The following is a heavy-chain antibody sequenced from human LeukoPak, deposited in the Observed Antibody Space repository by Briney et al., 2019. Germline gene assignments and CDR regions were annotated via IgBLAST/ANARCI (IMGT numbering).Heavy chain of an antibody. CDR2: IIPIFGTA. Sequence: SVKVSCKASGGTFSSYAISWVRQAPGQGLEWMGGIIPIFGTANYAQKFQGRVTITADESTSTAYMELSSLRSEDTAVYYCARGWNAHSGWSWFDPWGQGTLVTVSS. D-gene: IGHD6-19*01. CDR1: GGTFSSYA. V-gene: IGHV1-69*13. J-gene: IGHJ5*02. CDR3: ARGWNAHSGWSWFDP.